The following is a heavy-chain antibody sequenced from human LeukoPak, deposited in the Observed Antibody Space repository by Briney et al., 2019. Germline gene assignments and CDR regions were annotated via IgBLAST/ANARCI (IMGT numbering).Heavy chain of an antibody. Sequence: SETLSLTCAVSGGSISSGGYSWSWIRQPPGKGLEWIGYIYHNGNTYYSPSLKSRVTISVDRSKNQLSLKLSSVTAADTAMYYCASGIPSLDAAYFDYWGQGTLVTVSS. V-gene: IGHV4-30-2*01. CDR3: ASGIPSLDAAYFDY. CDR2: IYHNGNT. CDR1: GGSISSGGYS. D-gene: IGHD1-1*01. J-gene: IGHJ4*02.